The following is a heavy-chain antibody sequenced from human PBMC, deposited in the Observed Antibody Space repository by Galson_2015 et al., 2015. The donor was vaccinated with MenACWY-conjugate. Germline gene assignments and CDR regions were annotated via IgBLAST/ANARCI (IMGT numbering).Heavy chain of an antibody. J-gene: IGHJ4*02. CDR2: IKADGSFS. Sequence: SLRLSCAASGFTFNNYWMHWVRQPPGKGLEWISYIKADGSFSKYADSVKGRFTISTDNAKNMVYLQMDGLGDEDTAVYFCARDNHWSFDSWGQGTLVTVSS. D-gene: IGHD1-14*01. CDR1: GFTFNNYW. CDR3: ARDNHWSFDS. V-gene: IGHV3-74*03.